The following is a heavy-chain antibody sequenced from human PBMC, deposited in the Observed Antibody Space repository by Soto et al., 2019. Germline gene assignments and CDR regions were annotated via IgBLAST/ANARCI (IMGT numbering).Heavy chain of an antibody. D-gene: IGHD6-6*01. CDR3: ARDRIAARPGEFDY. CDR2: ISFDGGKR. J-gene: IGHJ4*02. CDR1: GFTFSSYG. Sequence: GGSLRLSCAASGFTFSSYGMHWVRQAPGKGLEWVALISFDGGKRFYADSVRGRLTISRDNAKNSLYLQMNSLRAEDTAVYYCARDRIAARPGEFDYWGQGTLVTVSS. V-gene: IGHV3-30*03.